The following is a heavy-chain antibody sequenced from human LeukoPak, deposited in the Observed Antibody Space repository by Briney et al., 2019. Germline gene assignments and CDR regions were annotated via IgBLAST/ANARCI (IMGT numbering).Heavy chain of an antibody. CDR1: GYTFTSYD. Sequence: ASVKVSCKASGYTFTSYDINWVRQATGQGLEWMGWMNPNSANTGYAQKFQGRVTITRNTSISTTYMELSSLRFEDTAVYYCASLPPAVAGTLYFDYWGQGTLVTVSS. J-gene: IGHJ4*02. CDR2: MNPNSANT. V-gene: IGHV1-8*03. CDR3: ASLPPAVAGTLYFDY. D-gene: IGHD6-19*01.